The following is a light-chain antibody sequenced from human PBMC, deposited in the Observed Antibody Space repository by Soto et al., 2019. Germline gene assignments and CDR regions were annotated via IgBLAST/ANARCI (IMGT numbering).Light chain of an antibody. Sequence: QSVLTQPPSASGTPGQRVTISCSGSSSNIGSKTVNWYQQLPGTAPKLLIYSNNQRPSGVPDRFSGSKSGTSASLAISGLQSEDEADYHCAAWDDSLIGPVFGGGTKLTVL. CDR3: AAWDDSLIGPV. V-gene: IGLV1-44*01. CDR2: SNN. J-gene: IGLJ3*02. CDR1: SSNIGSKT.